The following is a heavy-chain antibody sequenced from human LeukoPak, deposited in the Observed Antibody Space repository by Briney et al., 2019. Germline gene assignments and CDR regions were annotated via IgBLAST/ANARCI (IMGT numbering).Heavy chain of an antibody. D-gene: IGHD3-10*01. Sequence: SETLSLTCTVSGGSISSGYYWGWIRQPPGKGLEWIGSIYHSGSTYYNPSLKSRVTISVDTSKNQFSLKLSSVTAADTAVYYCAREQAAVTMVRGVIITQTSGFFDYWGQGTLVTVSS. CDR1: GGSISSGYY. J-gene: IGHJ4*02. V-gene: IGHV4-38-2*02. CDR3: AREQAAVTMVRGVIITQTSGFFDY. CDR2: IYHSGST.